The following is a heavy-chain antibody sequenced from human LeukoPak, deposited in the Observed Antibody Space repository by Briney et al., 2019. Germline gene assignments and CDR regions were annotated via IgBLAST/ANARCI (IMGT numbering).Heavy chain of an antibody. Sequence: ASVKVSCKASGGTFSSYDISWVRQAPGQGLEWMGGIIPIFGTANYAQKFQGRVTITADESTSTAYMELSSLRSEDTAVYYCAREGAHIQAIDYWGQGTLVTVSS. CDR2: IIPIFGTA. V-gene: IGHV1-69*13. CDR1: GGTFSSYD. J-gene: IGHJ4*02. CDR3: AREGAHIQAIDY. D-gene: IGHD2-21*01.